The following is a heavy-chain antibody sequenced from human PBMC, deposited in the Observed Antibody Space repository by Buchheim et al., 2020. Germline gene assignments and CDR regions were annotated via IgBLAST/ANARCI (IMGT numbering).Heavy chain of an antibody. Sequence: EVQLVESGGGLVQPGGSLRLSCAASGFTFSSYWMSWVRQAPGKGLEWVANIKQDGSEKYYVDSVKGRFTISRDNAKNSLYLQMNSLRAEETAVYYCARETTYYYDSSGYYGFDYWGQGTL. CDR3: ARETTYYYDSSGYYGFDY. D-gene: IGHD3-22*01. J-gene: IGHJ4*02. V-gene: IGHV3-7*01. CDR1: GFTFSSYW. CDR2: IKQDGSEK.